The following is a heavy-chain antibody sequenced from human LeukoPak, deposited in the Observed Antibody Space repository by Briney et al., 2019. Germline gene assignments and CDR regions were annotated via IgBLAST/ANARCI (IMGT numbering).Heavy chain of an antibody. V-gene: IGHV4-61*02. D-gene: IGHD1-26*01. CDR3: GIGGGSYIGGARDY. CDR2: IYTSGST. CDR1: GGSISSGSYY. J-gene: IGHJ4*02. Sequence: SETLSLTCTVSGGSISSGSYYWSWIRQPAGKGLEWIGRIYTSGSTNYNPSLKSRVTISVGTSKNQFSLKLSSVTAADTAVYDWGIGGGSYIGGARDYWGQGTLVTVSS.